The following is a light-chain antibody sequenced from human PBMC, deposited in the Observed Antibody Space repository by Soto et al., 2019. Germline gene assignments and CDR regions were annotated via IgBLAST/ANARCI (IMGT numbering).Light chain of an antibody. Sequence: QAVLTQPASVSGTPGQAITISCPGASSDVGTYNLVSWYQQHPGKAPKLMIYEVSKRPSGVSNRFSGSKSGNTASLTISGLQAEDEADYYCCSYAGSNTLYVFGTGTKVTVL. V-gene: IGLV2-23*02. CDR2: EVS. J-gene: IGLJ1*01. CDR3: CSYAGSNTLYV. CDR1: SSDVGTYNL.